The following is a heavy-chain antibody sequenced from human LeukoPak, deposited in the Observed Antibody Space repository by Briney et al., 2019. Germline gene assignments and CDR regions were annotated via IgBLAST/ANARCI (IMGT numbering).Heavy chain of an antibody. D-gene: IGHD1-1*01. CDR1: GFTFSSYT. CDR2: ISYDGSSK. CDR3: ARGGSGWNVFGEPLDF. V-gene: IGHV3-30*04. J-gene: IGHJ3*01. Sequence: PGGSLRLSCAASGFTFSSYTMHWVRQAPGKGLEWGSLISYDGSSKYYADSVKGRFTISRDNFKKTLYLQVNSLSAEDTAMYYCARGGSGWNVFGEPLDFWGQGTMVTVSS.